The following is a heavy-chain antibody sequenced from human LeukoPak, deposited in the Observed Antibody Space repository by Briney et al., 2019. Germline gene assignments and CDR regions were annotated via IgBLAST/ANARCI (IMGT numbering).Heavy chain of an antibody. CDR1: GGSISSSNW. V-gene: IGHV4-4*02. D-gene: IGHD6-13*01. J-gene: IGHJ4*02. CDR3: VRPARGSTGYSS. Sequence: SETLSLTCAVSGGSISSSNWWSWVRQPPGKGLEWIGKIYHSGSTNYNPSLKSRVTISVDKSKNQFSLKLSSVTAADTAVYYCVRPARGSTGYSSWGQGTLVTVSS. CDR2: IYHSGST.